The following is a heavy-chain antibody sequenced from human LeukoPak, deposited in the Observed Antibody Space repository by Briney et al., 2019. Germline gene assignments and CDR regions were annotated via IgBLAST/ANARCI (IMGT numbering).Heavy chain of an antibody. J-gene: IGHJ5*02. CDR3: ARGGYCSSTSCRRVWFDP. CDR1: GGSISSSNW. D-gene: IGHD2-2*01. CDR2: IYHSGST. V-gene: IGHV4-4*02. Sequence: SETLSLTCAVSGGSISSSNWWSWVRQPPGKGLEWIGEIYHSGSTNYNPSLKSRVTISVDKSKNQFSLKLSSVTAADTAVFYCARGGYCSSTSCRRVWFDPWGQGTLVTVSS.